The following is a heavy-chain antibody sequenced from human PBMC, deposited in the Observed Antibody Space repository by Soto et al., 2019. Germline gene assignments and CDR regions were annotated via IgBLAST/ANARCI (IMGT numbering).Heavy chain of an antibody. CDR3: ARARGDYRYDY. V-gene: IGHV3-21*01. Sequence: LRLSCAASGFTFSWYRMNWVRPAPGKGLEWVSSMSSRGNYIDYVGSVKGRFTISRDTAKNSLFLQMNPLRAEDTAVYYCARARGDYRYDYWGQGTLVTVSS. CDR1: GFTFSWYR. J-gene: IGHJ4*02. D-gene: IGHD4-17*01. CDR2: MSSRGNYI.